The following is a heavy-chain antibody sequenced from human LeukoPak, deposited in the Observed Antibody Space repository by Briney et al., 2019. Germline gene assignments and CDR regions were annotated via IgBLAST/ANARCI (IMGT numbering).Heavy chain of an antibody. CDR3: ARDQES. V-gene: IGHV4-31*03. Sequence: SETLSLTCTVSGASIGNDGYRWGWIRQHPGMALEWIGFIFYGGNGYPNPSLKSRVTMSIDTSKSQFYLEMTSVTAADTAVYYCARDQESWGRGTLVVVSS. CDR1: GASIGNDGYR. J-gene: IGHJ5*02. CDR2: IFYGGNG.